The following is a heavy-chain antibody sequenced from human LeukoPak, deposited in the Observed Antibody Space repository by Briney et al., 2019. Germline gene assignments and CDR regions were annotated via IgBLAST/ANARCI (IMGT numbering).Heavy chain of an antibody. CDR3: ARDKDDDSSGYYYGY. CDR2: ISGTSNTI. Sequence: GGSLRLSCVGSGFTFSSYSMNWVRQAPGKGLEWVSYISGTSNTIYYADSVKGRFTISRDNAKNSLYLQMNSLRAEDTAVYYCARDKDDDSSGYYYGYWGQGTLVTVSS. V-gene: IGHV3-48*04. D-gene: IGHD3-22*01. J-gene: IGHJ4*02. CDR1: GFTFSSYS.